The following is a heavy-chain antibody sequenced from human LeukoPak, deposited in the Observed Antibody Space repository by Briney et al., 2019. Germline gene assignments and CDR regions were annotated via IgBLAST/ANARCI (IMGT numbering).Heavy chain of an antibody. D-gene: IGHD4-17*01. CDR1: GFTFSSYS. CDR3: ASTTVTTQKQDY. J-gene: IGHJ4*02. Sequence: GGSLRLSCAAYGFTFSSYSMNWVRQAPGKGLEWVSSISSSSSYIYYADSVKGRFTISRDNAKNSLYLQMNSLRAEDTAVYYCASTTVTTQKQDYWGQGTLVTVSS. V-gene: IGHV3-21*01. CDR2: ISSSSSYI.